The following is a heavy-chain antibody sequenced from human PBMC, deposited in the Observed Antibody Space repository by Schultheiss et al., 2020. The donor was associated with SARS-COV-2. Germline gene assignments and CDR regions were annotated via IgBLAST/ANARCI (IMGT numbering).Heavy chain of an antibody. D-gene: IGHD3-3*01. CDR3: AGTETYYDFWSGYYYYYYGMDV. J-gene: IGHJ6*02. Sequence: SETLSLTCAVYGGSFSGYYWSWIRQHPGKGLEWIGYIYYSGSTNYNPSLKSRVTISVDTSKNQFSLKLSSVTAADTAVYYCAGTETYYDFWSGYYYYYYGMDVWGQGTTVTGSS. V-gene: IGHV4-34*01. CDR2: IYYSGST. CDR1: GGSFSGYY.